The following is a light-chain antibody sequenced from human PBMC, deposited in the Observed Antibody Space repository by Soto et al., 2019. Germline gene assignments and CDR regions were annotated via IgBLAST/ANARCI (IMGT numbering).Light chain of an antibody. J-gene: IGLJ1*01. Sequence: QSVLAQPASVTGSPGQSISISCAGTSNYVGSYNLVSWYQHHPGKAPTLMIYGGSKRPSGVSDRFSGSKSGNTASLTISLLQVEDEADYYCCSFAGNSNYVFGTGTKVTVL. V-gene: IGLV2-23*01. CDR2: GGS. CDR1: SNYVGSYNL. CDR3: CSFAGNSNYV.